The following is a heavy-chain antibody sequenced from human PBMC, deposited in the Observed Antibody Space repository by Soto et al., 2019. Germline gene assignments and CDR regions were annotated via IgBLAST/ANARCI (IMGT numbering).Heavy chain of an antibody. CDR3: ARYDFGIFDY. CDR2: IYHSEST. J-gene: IGHJ4*02. CDR1: GDSVTSSNW. Sequence: PETLSLTCAVSGDSVTSSNWCSWVRQSPGKGLEWIGEIYHSESTNYNPSLKSRVTMSIDKSKNQFSLKLTSVTAADTAVYFCARYDFGIFDYWGQGTLVTVSS. D-gene: IGHD4-17*01. V-gene: IGHV4-4*01.